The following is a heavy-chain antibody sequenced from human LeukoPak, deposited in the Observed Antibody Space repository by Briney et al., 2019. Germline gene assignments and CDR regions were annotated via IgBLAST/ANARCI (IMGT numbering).Heavy chain of an antibody. D-gene: IGHD6-19*01. CDR3: ARMTDGSGWYPNWFDP. Sequence: ASVKVSCKASGGTYSSYAISWVRQAPGQGLEWPGRIIPIFGTANYAQKFQGRVTITTDESASTAYMELSSLRSEDTAVYYCARMTDGSGWYPNWFDPWGQGTLVTVSS. V-gene: IGHV1-69*05. CDR2: IIPIFGTA. J-gene: IGHJ5*02. CDR1: GGTYSSYA.